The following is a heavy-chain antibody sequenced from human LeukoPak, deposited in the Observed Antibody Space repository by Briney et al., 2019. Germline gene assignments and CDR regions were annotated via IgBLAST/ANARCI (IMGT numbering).Heavy chain of an antibody. Sequence: GGSLRLSCAASGFTFSSYSMSWVRQAPGKGLEWVSCIYSDNTHYSDSVKGRFTISRDNSKNTLYLQMNSLRAEDTAVYYCARRAGAYSHPYDYWGQGTLVTVSS. J-gene: IGHJ4*02. CDR1: GFTFSSYS. CDR2: IYSDNT. V-gene: IGHV3-53*01. D-gene: IGHD4/OR15-4a*01. CDR3: ARRAGAYSHPYDY.